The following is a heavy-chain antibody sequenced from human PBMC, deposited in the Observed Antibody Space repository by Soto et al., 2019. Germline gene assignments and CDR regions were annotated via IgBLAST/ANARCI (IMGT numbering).Heavy chain of an antibody. CDR3: TRLGYCSGGSCPTDF. J-gene: IGHJ4*02. CDR2: IRSKPNSYAT. Sequence: EVQLVESGGGLVQPGGSLKLSCAASGFTFSDSSIHWVRQASGKGLEWVGRIRSKPNSYATAYAASVKGRFTISRDDSKNTAYLQMNSLTSEDTAVYYCTRLGYCSGGSCPTDFWGQGTLVTVSS. D-gene: IGHD2-15*01. V-gene: IGHV3-73*01. CDR1: GFTFSDSS.